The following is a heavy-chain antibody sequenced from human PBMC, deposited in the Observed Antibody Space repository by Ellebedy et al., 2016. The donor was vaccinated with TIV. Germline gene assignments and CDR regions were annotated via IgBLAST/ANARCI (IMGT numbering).Heavy chain of an antibody. D-gene: IGHD2-15*01. CDR2: ISGSRSYI. CDR1: GFTFSTYS. J-gene: IGHJ3*02. CDR3: ARCVVAHAAFDI. V-gene: IGHV3-21*01. Sequence: GESLKISCAASGFTFSTYSMNWVRQAPGKGLEWVSSISGSRSYIYYADSVKGRFTISRDNAKNSLYLQMTSLRGEDTAVYYCARCVVAHAAFDIWGQGTMVTVSS.